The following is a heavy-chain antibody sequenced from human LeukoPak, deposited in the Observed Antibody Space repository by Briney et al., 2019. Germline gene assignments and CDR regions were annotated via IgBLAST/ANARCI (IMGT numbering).Heavy chain of an antibody. Sequence: ASVKVSCKASGYTFTSYYMHWVRQAPGQGLEWMGIINPSGGSTSYAQKFQGRVTMTRDTSTSTVYMELSSLRSEDTAVYYCARDLEAVAGTGVFDYWGQGTLVTVSS. CDR3: ARDLEAVAGTGVFDY. CDR2: INPSGGST. J-gene: IGHJ4*02. CDR1: GYTFTSYY. D-gene: IGHD6-19*01. V-gene: IGHV1-46*01.